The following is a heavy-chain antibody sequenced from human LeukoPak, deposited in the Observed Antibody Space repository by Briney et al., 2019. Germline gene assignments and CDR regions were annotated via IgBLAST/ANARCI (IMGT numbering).Heavy chain of an antibody. CDR1: GFTVSSNS. Sequence: PGGSLRLSCTVSGFTVSSNSMSWVRQAPGKGLEWVSFYSDNTHYSDSVKRRFTISRDNSKNTLYLQMNSLRAEDTAVYYCARRAGAYSHPYDYWGQGTLVTVSS. V-gene: IGHV3-53*01. J-gene: IGHJ4*02. CDR2: YSDNT. CDR3: ARRAGAYSHPYDY. D-gene: IGHD4/OR15-4a*01.